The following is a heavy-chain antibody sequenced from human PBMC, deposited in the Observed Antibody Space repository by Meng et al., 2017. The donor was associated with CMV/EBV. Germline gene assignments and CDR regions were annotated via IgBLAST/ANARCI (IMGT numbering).Heavy chain of an antibody. V-gene: IGHV3-74*01. D-gene: IGHD2-15*01. CDR2: VDDGGRDV. J-gene: IGHJ5*02. CDR1: GFTFNNYW. CDR3: ARDTPHNAFDP. Sequence: GESLKISCAASGFTFNNYWMHWVRQPPGGGLVWLSRVDDGGRDVIYADSVKGRFTASRDNARNTIYLQMNDLRDEDTALYYCARDTPHNAFDPWGQGTPVTVSS.